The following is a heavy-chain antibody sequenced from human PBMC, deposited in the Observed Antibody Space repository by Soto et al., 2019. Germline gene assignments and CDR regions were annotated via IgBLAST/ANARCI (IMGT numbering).Heavy chain of an antibody. V-gene: IGHV1-18*04. Sequence: QVQLVQSGAEVKKPGASVKVSCKASGYTFTSYGISWVRQAPGQGLEWMGWISAYNGNTNYAQKLQGRVTMTTDTSTSTAYMELRSLRSDDTAVHYCARDKTRYCSGGSCYLLNYWGQGTLVTVSS. CDR1: GYTFTSYG. CDR3: ARDKTRYCSGGSCYLLNY. J-gene: IGHJ4*02. D-gene: IGHD2-15*01. CDR2: ISAYNGNT.